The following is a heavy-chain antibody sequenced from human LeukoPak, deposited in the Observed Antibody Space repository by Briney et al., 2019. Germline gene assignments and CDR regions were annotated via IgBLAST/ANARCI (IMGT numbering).Heavy chain of an antibody. CDR2: ISSSGSTI. Sequence: GGSLRLSCAASGFTFSSYSMNWARQAPGKGLEWVSYISSSGSTIYYTDSVKGRFTISRDNAKNSLYLQMNSLRAEDTAVYYCAELGITMIGGVWGKGTTVTISS. V-gene: IGHV3-48*04. D-gene: IGHD3-10*02. J-gene: IGHJ6*04. CDR3: AELGITMIGGV. CDR1: GFTFSSYS.